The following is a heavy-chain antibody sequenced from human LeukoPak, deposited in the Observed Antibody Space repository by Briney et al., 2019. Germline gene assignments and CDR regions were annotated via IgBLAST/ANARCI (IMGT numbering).Heavy chain of an antibody. CDR1: GGSISNSY. V-gene: IGHV4-4*08. CDR2: IYTSGST. J-gene: IGHJ6*03. CDR3: ARVSVAVAGTNYYYYMDV. Sequence: SETLSLTCTVSGGSISNSYWSWIRQPPGKGLEWIGRIYTSGSTNYNPSLKSRVTISVDTSKNQFSLKLSSVTAADTAVYYCARVSVAVAGTNYYYYMDVWGKGTTVTISS. D-gene: IGHD6-19*01.